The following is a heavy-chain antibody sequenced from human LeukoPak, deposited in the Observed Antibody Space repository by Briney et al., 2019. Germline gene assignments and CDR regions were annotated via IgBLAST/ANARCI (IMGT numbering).Heavy chain of an antibody. V-gene: IGHV3-15*01. J-gene: IGHJ4*02. CDR1: RFTFRNAW. D-gene: IGHD4/OR15-4a*01. Sequence: GGSLRLSCAASRFTFRNAWMNWVRQAPGKGVEWVGRIKSKVDGETTDYAAPVKGRFTISRDDSNSMVYLQMNSLKIEDTAVYYCAIDEPNYAPYDFDYWGQGTLVAVSS. CDR3: AIDEPNYAPYDFDY. CDR2: IKSKVDGETT.